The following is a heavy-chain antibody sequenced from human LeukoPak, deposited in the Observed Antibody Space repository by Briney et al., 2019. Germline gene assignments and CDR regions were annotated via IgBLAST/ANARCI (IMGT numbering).Heavy chain of an antibody. J-gene: IGHJ3*02. D-gene: IGHD3-3*01. CDR2: IKSRGDGETR. V-gene: IGHV3-15*05. Sequence: GGSLRLSCAASGFTFSIAWMSWVRQAPGKGLEWVGRIKSRGDGETRDYAAHVKDRFIISRDDSKNTLYLQMNSLRTEDTAIYYCAAVGEWLSNAFNTWGQGTMVTVSA. CDR1: GFTFSIAW. CDR3: AAVGEWLSNAFNT.